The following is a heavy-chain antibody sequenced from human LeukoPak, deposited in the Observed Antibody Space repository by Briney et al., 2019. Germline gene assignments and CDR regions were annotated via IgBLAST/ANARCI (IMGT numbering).Heavy chain of an antibody. V-gene: IGHV3-30*04. CDR3: ARDGGGWQKVEYFQH. D-gene: IGHD2-15*01. Sequence: GGSLRLSCAASGFTFSSYVMHWVRQAPGKGLEWVAIISYDGSNEYYADSVKGRFTISRDNSKNTLYLQMNSLRAEDTAVYYCARDGGGWQKVEYFQHWGQGTLVTVSS. J-gene: IGHJ1*01. CDR1: GFTFSSYV. CDR2: ISYDGSNE.